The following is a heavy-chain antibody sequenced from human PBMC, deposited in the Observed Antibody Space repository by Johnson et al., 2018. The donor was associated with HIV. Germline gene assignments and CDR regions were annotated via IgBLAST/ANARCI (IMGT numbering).Heavy chain of an antibody. CDR1: GFSVRTNY. V-gene: IGHV3-53*01. CDR2: IYSDGTT. J-gene: IGHJ3*02. Sequence: VQLVESGGGLIQPVGSLRLSCAASGFSVRTNYMSWVRQAPGKGLEWVSVIYSDGTTSFAQSVKGRFSISRDVSKNIPYLQMHSLRTEDTAYYYCAKEGDNYGGNWEAFDIWGQGTMVTVSS. D-gene: IGHD4-23*01. CDR3: AKEGDNYGGNWEAFDI.